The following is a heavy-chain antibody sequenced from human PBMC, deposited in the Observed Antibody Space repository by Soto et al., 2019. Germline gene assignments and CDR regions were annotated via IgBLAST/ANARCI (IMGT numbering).Heavy chain of an antibody. D-gene: IGHD3-16*02. V-gene: IGHV1-2*02. Sequence: ASVKVSCKASGYTFTGAYIHWVRQAPGQGLEWMGCINPNSGGTEFAQKFQGRVIVTRDTSITTVYMEVNSLRSDDTGVYYCARDFTTHSYRVDVWGQGTAVTVSS. CDR2: INPNSGGT. J-gene: IGHJ6*02. CDR3: ARDFTTHSYRVDV. CDR1: GYTFTGAY.